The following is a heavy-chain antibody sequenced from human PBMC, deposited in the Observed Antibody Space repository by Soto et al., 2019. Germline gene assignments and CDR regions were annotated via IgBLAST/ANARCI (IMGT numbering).Heavy chain of an antibody. J-gene: IGHJ6*02. V-gene: IGHV4-38-2*01. CDR2: IYHSGST. Sequence: SETLSLTCAVSGYSISSGYYWGWIRQPPGRGLEWIGTIYHSGSTYYNPSLKSRVTISVDTSKNQFSLKLSSVTAADTAVYYCARALYCSGGSGSPLRGMDVWGPGTKGTVSS. CDR3: ARALYCSGGSGSPLRGMDV. CDR1: GYSISSGYY. D-gene: IGHD2-15*01.